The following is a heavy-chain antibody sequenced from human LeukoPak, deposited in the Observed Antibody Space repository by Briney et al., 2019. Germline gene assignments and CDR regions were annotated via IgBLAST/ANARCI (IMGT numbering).Heavy chain of an antibody. D-gene: IGHD5-12*01. CDR1: GGSFGSYY. V-gene: IGHV4-59*01. J-gene: IGHJ5*02. CDR2: IYHLGIT. Sequence: SETLSLTCTISGGSFGSYYWSWVRQPPGKGLEWIAYIYHLGITNYNPSLGSRVSISIDKSQNQFSLKLTSVTPADTAVYFRPRGGYGAEGLVDTWGQGTLVTVSS. CDR3: PRGGYGAEGLVDT.